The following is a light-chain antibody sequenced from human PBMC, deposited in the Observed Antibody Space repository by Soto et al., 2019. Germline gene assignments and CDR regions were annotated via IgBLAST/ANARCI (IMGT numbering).Light chain of an antibody. CDR3: QTWGTGTWV. Sequence: QAVVTQSPSASASLGGSVKLTCTLSSGHSSYSIAWHQQQPEKGPRYLMKLKSDGSHSKGDGIPDRFSGSSSGAERYLIISSLRSEDEADYYCQTWGTGTWVFGGGTKLTVL. CDR1: SGHSSYS. V-gene: IGLV4-69*01. J-gene: IGLJ3*02. CDR2: LKSDGSH.